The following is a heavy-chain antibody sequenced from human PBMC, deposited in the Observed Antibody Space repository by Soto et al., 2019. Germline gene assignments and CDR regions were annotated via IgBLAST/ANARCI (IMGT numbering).Heavy chain of an antibody. D-gene: IGHD6-19*01. J-gene: IGHJ4*02. CDR2: ISAYNGNT. CDR3: ARGPYNGYSSGWYRDQTPDY. CDR1: GYTFTSYG. V-gene: IGHV1-18*01. Sequence: QVQLVQSGAEVKKPGASVKVSCKASGYTFTSYGISWVRQAPGQGLEWMGWISAYNGNTNYAQKFQGRVTMTTDTSETTCYKXLRSLRSDDTAVYYCARGPYNGYSSGWYRDQTPDYWGQGTLVTVSS.